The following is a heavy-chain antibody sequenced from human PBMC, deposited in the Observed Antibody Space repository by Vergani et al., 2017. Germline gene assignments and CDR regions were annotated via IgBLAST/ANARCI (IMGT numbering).Heavy chain of an antibody. V-gene: IGHV1-2*02. D-gene: IGHD6-13*01. CDR3: ARDSLAAAGGIGDWFDP. Sequence: QVQLVQSGAEVKKPGASVKVSCKASGYTFTGYYLHWVRQAPGQGLEWMGWINPNSGGTNYAQKFQGRVTMTRDTSISTAYMELSMLRSDDTAVYYCARDSLAAAGGIGDWFDPWGQGTLVTVSS. CDR2: INPNSGGT. CDR1: GYTFTGYY. J-gene: IGHJ5*02.